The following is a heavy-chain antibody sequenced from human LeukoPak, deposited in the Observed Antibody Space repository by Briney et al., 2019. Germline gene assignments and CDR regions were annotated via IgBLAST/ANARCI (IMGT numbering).Heavy chain of an antibody. CDR1: GGSFSGYY. CDR2: MDHSGST. CDR3: ARGYLAARPPLHY. J-gene: IGHJ4*02. Sequence: SETLSLTCAVYGGSFSGYYWSWIRQPPGKGLEWIGEMDHSGSTNYNPSLKSPVTISLGTSKNQFSLKLSSVTAADTAVYYCARGYLAARPPLHYWGQGTLVTVSS. V-gene: IGHV4-34*01. D-gene: IGHD6-6*01.